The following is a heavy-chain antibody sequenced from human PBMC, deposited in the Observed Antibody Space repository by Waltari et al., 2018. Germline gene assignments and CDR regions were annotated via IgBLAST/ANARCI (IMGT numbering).Heavy chain of an antibody. V-gene: IGHV4-34*01. Sequence: QVQLQQWGAGLLKPSETLSLTCAVYGGSFSGYYWSWIRQPPGKGLEWIGENNHSGSTNYNPSLKSRVTISVDTSKNQFSLKLSSVTAADTAVYYCARVLTPYYYYMDVWGKGTTVTVSS. D-gene: IGHD7-27*01. J-gene: IGHJ6*03. CDR3: ARVLTPYYYYMDV. CDR1: GGSFSGYY. CDR2: NNHSGST.